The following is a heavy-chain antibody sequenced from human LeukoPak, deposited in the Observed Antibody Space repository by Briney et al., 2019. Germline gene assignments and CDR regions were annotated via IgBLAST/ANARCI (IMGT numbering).Heavy chain of an antibody. Sequence: GASVKVSCKASGGTFSSYAISWVRQAPGQGLEWMGRIIPIFGTANYAQKFQGRVTITTDESTSTAYMELSSLRSEDTAVYYCARADLAYIAAAGTVGNWFDPWGQGTLVTVSS. D-gene: IGHD6-13*01. CDR2: IIPIFGTA. CDR1: GGTFSSYA. V-gene: IGHV1-69*05. J-gene: IGHJ5*02. CDR3: ARADLAYIAAAGTVGNWFDP.